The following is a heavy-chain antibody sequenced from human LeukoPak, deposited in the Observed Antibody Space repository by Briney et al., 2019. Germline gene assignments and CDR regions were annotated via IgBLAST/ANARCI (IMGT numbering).Heavy chain of an antibody. Sequence: SETLSLTCTVSGGSISSYYWSWIRQPRGKGLEWIGYIYYSGSTNYNPSLKCRVTISVDTSKKQFSLKLSSVTAADTAVYYCARVGGATRFDYWGQGTLVTVSS. CDR1: GGSISSYY. V-gene: IGHV4-59*01. CDR3: ARVGGATRFDY. D-gene: IGHD5-24*01. J-gene: IGHJ4*02. CDR2: IYYSGST.